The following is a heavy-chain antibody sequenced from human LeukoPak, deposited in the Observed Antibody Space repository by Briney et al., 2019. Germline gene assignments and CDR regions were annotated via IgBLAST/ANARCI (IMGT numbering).Heavy chain of an antibody. V-gene: IGHV6-1*01. D-gene: IGHD6-13*01. CDR1: GDSVSSNSAA. J-gene: IGHJ5*02. CDR3: ARSASAGGSNWFDP. CDR2: TYYRSKWSS. Sequence: SQTLSLTCALSGDSVSSNSAAWNWIRQSPSRGLEWLGRTYYRSKWSSDYALSVKSRITINPDTSKNQFSLELNSMTPEDTAVYYCARSASAGGSNWFDPWGQGTLVTVSS.